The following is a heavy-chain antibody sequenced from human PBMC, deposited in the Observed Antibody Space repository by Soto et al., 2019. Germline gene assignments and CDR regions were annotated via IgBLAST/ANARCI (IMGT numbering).Heavy chain of an antibody. J-gene: IGHJ3*02. CDR3: ARDLSITIPIISAFDI. CDR1: GLTFSSYW. D-gene: IGHD3-3*01. Sequence: EVQLVESGGGLVQPGGSLRLSCAASGLTFSSYWMHWVRQAPGKGLVWVSRINSDGSSTSYADSVKGRFTISRDNAKNTLYLQMNSRRAEDTAVYYCARDLSITIPIISAFDIWGQGTMVTVSS. CDR2: INSDGSST. V-gene: IGHV3-74*01.